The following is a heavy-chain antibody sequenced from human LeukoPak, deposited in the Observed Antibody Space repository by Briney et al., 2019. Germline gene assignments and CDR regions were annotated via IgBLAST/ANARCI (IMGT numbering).Heavy chain of an antibody. Sequence: SETLSLTCTVSGGSITSYYWSWIRQPPGKGLECIGYIYYSGSTYYNPSLKSQVTISVDTSKNQFSLKLSSVTAADTAVYYCARVRRDGYNSPDYWGQGTLVTVSS. D-gene: IGHD5-24*01. J-gene: IGHJ4*02. CDR2: IYYSGST. CDR1: GGSITSYY. CDR3: ARVRRDGYNSPDY. V-gene: IGHV4-59*01.